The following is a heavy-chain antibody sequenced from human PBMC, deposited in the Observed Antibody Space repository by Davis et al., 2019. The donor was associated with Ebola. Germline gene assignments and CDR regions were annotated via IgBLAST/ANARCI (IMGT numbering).Heavy chain of an antibody. V-gene: IGHV3-21*01. CDR1: GFTFSSYS. D-gene: IGHD6-6*01. CDR3: TRVEHSSSSFDY. J-gene: IGHJ4*02. CDR2: ISSRSTYI. Sequence: GGSLRLSCAASGFTFSSYSINWVRQAPGKGLEWVSSISSRSTYIYYADSVKGRFTISRDNAKNSLYLQMNSLRAEDTAVYYCTRVEHSSSSFDYWGQGTLVTVSS.